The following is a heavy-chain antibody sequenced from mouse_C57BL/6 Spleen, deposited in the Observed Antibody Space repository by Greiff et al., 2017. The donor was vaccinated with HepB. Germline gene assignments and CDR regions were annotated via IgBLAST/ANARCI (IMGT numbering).Heavy chain of an antibody. CDR2: IHPNSGST. J-gene: IGHJ3*01. Sequence: QVQLQQPGAELVKPGASVKLSCKASGYTFTSYWMHWVKQRPGQGLEWIGMIHPNSGSTNYNEKFKSKATLTVDKSSSTAYMQLSSLTSEDSAVYYCARSYGSSYFLFAYWGQGTLVTVSA. CDR1: GYTFTSYW. CDR3: ARSYGSSYFLFAY. V-gene: IGHV1-64*01. D-gene: IGHD1-1*01.